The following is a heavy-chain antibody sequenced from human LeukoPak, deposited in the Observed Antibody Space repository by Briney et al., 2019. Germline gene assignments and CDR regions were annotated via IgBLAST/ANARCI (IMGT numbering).Heavy chain of an antibody. J-gene: IGHJ4*02. CDR1: GGTFSSYA. CDR2: IIPIFGTA. D-gene: IGHD3-22*01. CDR3: ARVGYYYDSSADEGYFDY. V-gene: IGHV1-69*05. Sequence: SVKVSCKASGGTFSSYAISWVRQAPGQGLEWMGRIIPIFGTANYAQKFQGRVTITTDESTSTAYMELSSLRSEVTAVYYCARVGYYYDSSADEGYFDYWGQGTLVTVSS.